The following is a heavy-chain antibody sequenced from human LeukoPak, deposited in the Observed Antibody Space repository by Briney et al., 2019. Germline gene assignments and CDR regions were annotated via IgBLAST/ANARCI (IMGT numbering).Heavy chain of an antibody. J-gene: IGHJ5*02. CDR1: GGSFSDFY. D-gene: IGHD2-2*01. CDR3: ARSRGITRMVWFDP. CDR2: INHSGST. V-gene: IGHV4-34*01. Sequence: SETLSLTCAVYGGSFSDFYWSWLRQPPGKGLEWLGEINHSGSTNYNPSLKSRVNISVDTSKNQFSLKLGSVTAADTAVYYCARSRGITRMVWFDPWGQGTLVTVPS.